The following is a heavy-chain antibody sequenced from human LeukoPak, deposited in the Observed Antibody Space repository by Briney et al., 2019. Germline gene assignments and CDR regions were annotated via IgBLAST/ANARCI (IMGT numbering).Heavy chain of an antibody. CDR1: GFTFSSYA. Sequence: GGSLRPSCAASGFTFSSYAMSWVRQAPGKGLQWVSTISGSGGRTFHADSVKGRISISRDNSKSTLSLQMNSLRPEDTAVYYCAKIRSDVVMSVPHYFDYWGQGTLVTVSS. CDR2: ISGSGGRT. D-gene: IGHD3-10*01. V-gene: IGHV3-23*01. CDR3: AKIRSDVVMSVPHYFDY. J-gene: IGHJ4*02.